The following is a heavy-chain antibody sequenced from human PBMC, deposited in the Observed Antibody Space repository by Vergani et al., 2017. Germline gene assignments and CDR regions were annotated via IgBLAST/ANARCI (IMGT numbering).Heavy chain of an antibody. J-gene: IGHJ4*02. CDR1: GFTFSSYS. D-gene: IGHD4-17*01. CDR3: ARGGGYYGDPNFDY. V-gene: IGHV3-21*01. CDR2: IISSSSYI. Sequence: EVQLVESGGGLVKPGGSLRLSCAASGFTFSSYSMNWVRQAPGKGLEWVSSIISSSSYIYYADSVKGRFTISRDNAKNSLYLQMNSLRAEDTAVYYCARGGGYYGDPNFDYWGQGTLVTVSS.